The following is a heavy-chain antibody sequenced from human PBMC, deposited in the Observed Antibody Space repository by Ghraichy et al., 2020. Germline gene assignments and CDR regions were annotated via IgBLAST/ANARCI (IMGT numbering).Heavy chain of an antibody. J-gene: IGHJ3*02. CDR3: ARLGFGEFFDAFDI. V-gene: IGHV4-34*01. D-gene: IGHD3-10*01. CDR2: INHSGST. Sequence: SETLSLTCAVYGGSFSGYYWSWIRQPPGKGLEWIGEINHSGSTNYNPSLKSRVTISVDTSKNQFSLKLSSVTAADTAVYYCARLGFGEFFDAFDIWGQGTMVTVSS. CDR1: GGSFSGYY.